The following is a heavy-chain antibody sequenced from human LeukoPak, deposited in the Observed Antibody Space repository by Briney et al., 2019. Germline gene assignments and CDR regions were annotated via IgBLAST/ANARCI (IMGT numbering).Heavy chain of an antibody. V-gene: IGHV3-48*01. J-gene: IGHJ4*02. Sequence: GGSLRLSCAASGFTFSSYSMNWVRQAPGKGLEWASYISSSSSTIYYADSVKGRFTISRDNSKNTLYLQMNSLRAEDTAVYYCARVPGYYDSSGFNPPDYWGQGTLVTVSS. CDR3: ARVPGYYDSSGFNPPDY. D-gene: IGHD3-22*01. CDR1: GFTFSSYS. CDR2: ISSSSSTI.